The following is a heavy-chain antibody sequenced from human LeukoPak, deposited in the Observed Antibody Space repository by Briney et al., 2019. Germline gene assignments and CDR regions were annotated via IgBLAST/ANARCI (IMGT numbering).Heavy chain of an antibody. CDR3: VRKSGSSGYPFDF. CDR2: ISGDGGST. Sequence: VGSLRLSCAASGFTFDDYAMHWVRQAPGKGLEWVSLISGDGGSTYYADSVKGRFTISRDNSKNSLYLQMNSLRVEDTALYYCVRKSGSSGYPFDFWGQGTLVTVSS. V-gene: IGHV3-43*02. CDR1: GFTFDDYA. D-gene: IGHD3-22*01. J-gene: IGHJ4*02.